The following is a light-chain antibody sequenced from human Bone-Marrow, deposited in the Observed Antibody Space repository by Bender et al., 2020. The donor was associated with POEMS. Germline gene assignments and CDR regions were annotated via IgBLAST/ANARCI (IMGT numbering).Light chain of an antibody. CDR3: TSYIGSNKYV. J-gene: IGLJ1*01. CDR2: EVT. CDR1: SSDVGSYNL. Sequence: QSALTQPASVSGSPGQSITISCTGTSSDVGSYNLVSWYQQHPGEAPKLLIYEVTERPSGVPERFSGSKSGNTASLTVSGLQADDEADYYCTSYIGSNKYVFGAGTKVTVL. V-gene: IGLV2-14*02.